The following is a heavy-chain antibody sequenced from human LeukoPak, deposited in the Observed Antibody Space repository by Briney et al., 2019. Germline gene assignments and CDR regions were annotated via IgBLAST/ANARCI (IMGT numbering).Heavy chain of an antibody. CDR3: AKDDKIRGGRYYYYMDV. V-gene: IGHV3-43D*03. CDR2: ISWDGGST. Sequence: GGSLRLSCAASGFTFDDYAMHWVRQAPGKGLEWVSLISWDGGSTYYADSVKGRFTISRDNSKNSLYLQMNSLRAEDTALYYCAKDDKIRGGRYYYYMDVWGKGTTVTVSS. J-gene: IGHJ6*03. CDR1: GFTFDDYA. D-gene: IGHD3-10*01.